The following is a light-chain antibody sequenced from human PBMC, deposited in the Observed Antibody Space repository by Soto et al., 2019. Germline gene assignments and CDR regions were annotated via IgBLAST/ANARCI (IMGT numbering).Light chain of an antibody. J-gene: IGKJ2*01. CDR2: DAS. V-gene: IGKV1-33*01. CDR1: QDIRRY. CDR3: QQYDNLPYT. Sequence: DIQMTQSPSSLSASVGDRVTITCQASQDIRRYLNWYQHKQGKAPKLLVYDASTLETGVPSRFSGSGSGTDFTFTVSSLQPEDIATYYCQQYDNLPYTFGQGTRLEIK.